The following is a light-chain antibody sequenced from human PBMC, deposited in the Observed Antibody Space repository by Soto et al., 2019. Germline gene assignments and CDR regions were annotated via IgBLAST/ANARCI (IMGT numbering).Light chain of an antibody. CDR3: LQYYNFSWT. J-gene: IGKJ1*01. CDR1: QDIRNT. V-gene: IGKV1-6*01. Sequence: AIQMTQSPSSXSASVGDRVAISCRASQDIRNTLAWYQQKPGEAPKLLIFAASNLQSGVPSRFSGSGSVTDFTLAITGLQPEDFATYYCLQYYNFSWTFGQGTKVDIK. CDR2: AAS.